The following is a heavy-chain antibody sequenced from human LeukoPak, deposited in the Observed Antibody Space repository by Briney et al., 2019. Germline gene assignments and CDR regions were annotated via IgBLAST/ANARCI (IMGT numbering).Heavy chain of an antibody. D-gene: IGHD3-10*01. V-gene: IGHV3-30-3*01. J-gene: IGHJ5*02. CDR2: ISYDGSNK. CDR1: GFTFSSYA. CDR3: AREVTMVRGVIGNWFDP. Sequence: GRPLRLSCAASGFTFSSYAMHWVRQAPGKGLEWVAVISYDGSNKYYADSVKGRFTISRDNSKSTLYLQMNSLRAEDTAVYYCAREVTMVRGVIGNWFDPWGQGTLVTVSS.